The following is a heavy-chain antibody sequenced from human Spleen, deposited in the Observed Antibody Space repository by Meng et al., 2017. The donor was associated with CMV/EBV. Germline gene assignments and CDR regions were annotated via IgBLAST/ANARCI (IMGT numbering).Heavy chain of an antibody. CDR2: LHHSGTT. V-gene: IGHV4-4*02. J-gene: IGHJ4*02. CDR3: ARNGHYSLDS. CDR1: CGSFSIDYW. D-gene: IGHD3-22*01. Sequence: SLTCAVSCGSFSIDYWWSWVRQTPGKGLQWLGELHHSGTTTYNPSLNSRVTFSLDKSKNEFSLKLTSVTVADTAVYYCARNGHYSLDSWSQGTLVTVSS.